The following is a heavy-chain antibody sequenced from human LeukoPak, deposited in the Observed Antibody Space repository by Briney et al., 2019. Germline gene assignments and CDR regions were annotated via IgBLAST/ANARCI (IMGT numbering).Heavy chain of an antibody. CDR3: ARETSQKGAHYMDV. J-gene: IGHJ6*03. CDR1: GGSFSGYY. CDR2: INHRGST. Sequence: SETLSLTCAVYGGSFSGYYWSWIRQPPGKGLEWIGEINHRGSTNYNSSLKSRLTISVDTPKNQFSLKLTSVTAADTAVYYCARETSQKGAHYMDVWGKGTTVTISS. V-gene: IGHV4-34*01. D-gene: IGHD3-16*01.